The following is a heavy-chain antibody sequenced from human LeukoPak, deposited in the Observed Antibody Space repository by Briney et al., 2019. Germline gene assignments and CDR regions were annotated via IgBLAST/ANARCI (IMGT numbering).Heavy chain of an antibody. CDR3: ARGRGYSYGYLAI. Sequence: SETLSLTCAVYGGSFSGYYWSWIRQPPGKGLEWIGEINHSGSTNYNPSLKSRVTISVDTSKNQYSLKLSSVTAADTAVYYCARGRGYSYGYLAIWGQGTMVTVPS. J-gene: IGHJ3*02. D-gene: IGHD5-18*01. V-gene: IGHV4-34*01. CDR1: GGSFSGYY. CDR2: INHSGST.